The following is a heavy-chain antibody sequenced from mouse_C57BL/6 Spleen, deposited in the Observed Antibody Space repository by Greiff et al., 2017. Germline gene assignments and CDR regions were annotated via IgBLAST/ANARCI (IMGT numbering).Heavy chain of an antibody. D-gene: IGHD5-1*01. CDR2: INPGSGGT. CDR1: GYAFTNYL. V-gene: IGHV1-54*01. Sequence: VHLVESGAELVRPGTSVKVSCKASGYAFTNYLIEWVKQRPGQGLEWIGVINPGSGGTNYNEKFKGKETLTADKSSSTAYMQLSSLTSEDSAVYFCARSRSNYAMDYWGQGTSVTVSS. CDR3: ARSRSNYAMDY. J-gene: IGHJ4*01.